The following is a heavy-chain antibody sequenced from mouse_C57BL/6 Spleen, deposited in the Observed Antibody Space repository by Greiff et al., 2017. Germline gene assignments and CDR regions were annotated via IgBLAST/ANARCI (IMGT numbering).Heavy chain of an antibody. J-gene: IGHJ4*01. Sequence: QVQLQQPGAELVKPGASVKMSCKASGYTFTSYWITWVKQRPGQGLEWIGDIYPGSGSTNYNEKFKSKATLTVDTSSSTAYMQLSSLTSEDSAVYYCAREGDYYGSSFYAMDYWGQGTSVTVSS. CDR1: GYTFTSYW. CDR3: AREGDYYGSSFYAMDY. CDR2: IYPGSGST. V-gene: IGHV1-55*01. D-gene: IGHD1-1*01.